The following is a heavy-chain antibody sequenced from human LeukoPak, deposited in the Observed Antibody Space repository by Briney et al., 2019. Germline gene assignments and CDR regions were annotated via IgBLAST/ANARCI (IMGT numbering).Heavy chain of an antibody. V-gene: IGHV3-23*01. Sequence: GGSLRLSCAASGFTFTTFAMNWVRQAPGKGLEWVSVISGSGYTTHYADPVKGRFTISRDNFENMVYLQMNSLRAEDTAVHYCAKKRYEDGTSSPGYLDVWGQGTTVAVSS. J-gene: IGHJ6*02. D-gene: IGHD1-1*01. CDR1: GFTFTTFA. CDR3: AKKRYEDGTSSPGYLDV. CDR2: ISGSGYTT.